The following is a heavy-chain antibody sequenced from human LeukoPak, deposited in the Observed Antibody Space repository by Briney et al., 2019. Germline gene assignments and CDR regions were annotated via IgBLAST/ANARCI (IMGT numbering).Heavy chain of an antibody. CDR3: ARAQDYGDYRGATFDI. CDR2: TSYSGST. CDR1: GGSISSYY. Sequence: PSETLSLTCTVSGGSISSYYWSWIRQPPGKGLEWIGYTSYSGSTNYNPSLRSRFTISVDTSKNQFSLKLNSVTAADTAVYYCARAQDYGDYRGATFDIWGQGTMLTVSS. D-gene: IGHD4-17*01. J-gene: IGHJ3*02. V-gene: IGHV4-59*01.